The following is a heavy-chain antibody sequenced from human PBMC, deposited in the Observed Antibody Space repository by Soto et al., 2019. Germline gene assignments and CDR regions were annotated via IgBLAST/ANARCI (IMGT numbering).Heavy chain of an antibody. CDR3: AVEARGYDFTFEGYYYMDV. CDR1: GGSISSYY. J-gene: IGHJ6*03. CDR2: IYYSGST. V-gene: IGHV4-59*01. Sequence: SETLSLTCTVSGGSISSYYWSWIRQPPGKGLEWIGYIYYSGSTNYNPSLKSRVTISVDTSQNQFSLKLSSVTAADTAVYYCAVEARGYDFTFEGYYYMDVWGKGTTVTVSS. D-gene: IGHD5-12*01.